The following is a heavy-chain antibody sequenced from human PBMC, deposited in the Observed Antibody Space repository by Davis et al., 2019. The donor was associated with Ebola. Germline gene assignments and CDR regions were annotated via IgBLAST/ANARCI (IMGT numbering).Heavy chain of an antibody. CDR3: ARASFGYNSGWYADY. D-gene: IGHD6-19*01. CDR2: VHGGNGNT. V-gene: IGHV1-3*01. CDR1: GFILTNYA. Sequence: AASVKVSCKASGFILTNYAIHWVRQAPGQRFEWMGWVHGGNGNTKYSQRFQGRVTITTDTSASTVYLDLTSLRSDDTAVFYCARASFGYNSGWYADYWGPGSLVTVSS. J-gene: IGHJ4*02.